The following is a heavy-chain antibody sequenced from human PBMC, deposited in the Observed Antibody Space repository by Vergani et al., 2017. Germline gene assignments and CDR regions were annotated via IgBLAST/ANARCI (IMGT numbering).Heavy chain of an antibody. D-gene: IGHD3-10*01. J-gene: IGHJ4*02. CDR3: ARGPGEVSGSFVFDY. Sequence: QVQLVQSGAEVKKPGASVKVSCKASGYTFTSYAMHWVRQAPGQRLEWMGWINAGNGNTKYSQKFQGRVTITRDTSASTAYMELSSLRSEDTAVYYCARGPGEVSGSFVFDYWGQGTLVTVSS. CDR1: GYTFTSYA. V-gene: IGHV1-3*01. CDR2: INAGNGNT.